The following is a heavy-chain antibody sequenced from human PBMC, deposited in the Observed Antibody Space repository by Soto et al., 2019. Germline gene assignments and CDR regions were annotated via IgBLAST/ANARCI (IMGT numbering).Heavy chain of an antibody. J-gene: IGHJ4*02. CDR2: INHSGST. CDR3: ARARGLRFLEWLIPKTFDY. D-gene: IGHD3-3*01. Sequence: PSETLSLTCAVYGGSFSGYYWSWIRQPPGKGLEWIGEINHSGSTNYNPSLKSRVTISVDTSKNQFSLKLSSVTAADTAVYYCARARGLRFLEWLIPKTFDYWGQGTLVTVSS. V-gene: IGHV4-34*01. CDR1: GGSFSGYY.